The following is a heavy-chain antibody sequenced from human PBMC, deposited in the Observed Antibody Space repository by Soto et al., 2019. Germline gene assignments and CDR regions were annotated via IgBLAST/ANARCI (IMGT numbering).Heavy chain of an antibody. D-gene: IGHD6-19*01. V-gene: IGHV4-59*01. CDR2: IYYSGTT. CDR3: ARVGDNGWYPDY. CDR1: GGSISSYF. Sequence: PSETLSLTCTVSGGSISSYFWSWIRQPPGKGLEWIGYIYYSGTTDYNPSLKSRATISVDTSKNQFSLKLSSVTAADTAVYYCARVGDNGWYPDYWGQGTLVTVSS. J-gene: IGHJ4*02.